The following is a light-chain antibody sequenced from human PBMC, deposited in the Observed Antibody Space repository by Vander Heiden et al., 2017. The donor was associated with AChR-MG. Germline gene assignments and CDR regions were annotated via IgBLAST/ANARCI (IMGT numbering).Light chain of an antibody. CDR2: KAS. CDR1: QSISSW. Sequence: DIQMTQSPSTLSASVGDRVSITCRANQSISSWLAWYQQKPGKAPKLLIYKASTLESGVPSRFSGSGSGTEFTLTSSSLQPDDFATYYCQQYNSYRTFGQGTKVEIK. V-gene: IGKV1-5*03. J-gene: IGKJ1*01. CDR3: QQYNSYRT.